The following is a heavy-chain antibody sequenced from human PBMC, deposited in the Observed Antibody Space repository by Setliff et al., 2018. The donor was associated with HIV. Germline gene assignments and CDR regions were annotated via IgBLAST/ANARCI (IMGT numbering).Heavy chain of an antibody. V-gene: IGHV1-18*01. D-gene: IGHD2-21*01. J-gene: IGHJ4*02. CDR2: ISAYNGNT. CDR3: ATGVLKASCGAECFLHY. CDR1: GYTFTSYG. Sequence: ASVKVSCKASGYTFTSYGISWVRQAPGQGLEWMGWISAYNGNTNYAQKLQGRVTMTTDTSTSTAYMELRSLRSEDTAVYFCATGVLKASCGAECFLHYWGQGTLVTVSS.